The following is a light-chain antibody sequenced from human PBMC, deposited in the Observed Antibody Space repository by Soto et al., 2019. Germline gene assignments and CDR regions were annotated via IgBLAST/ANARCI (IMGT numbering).Light chain of an antibody. CDR2: GAS. V-gene: IGKV3-20*01. Sequence: ETVLTQSPGTLSLSPGERATLSCRASHTIRSNYLAWYRQTPGQAPRLVISGASNRAAGIADRFRGSGSGTDFHLIISRMDTEDFALYYCQQYGSSPWTFGQGTKVEIK. J-gene: IGKJ1*01. CDR3: QQYGSSPWT. CDR1: HTIRSNY.